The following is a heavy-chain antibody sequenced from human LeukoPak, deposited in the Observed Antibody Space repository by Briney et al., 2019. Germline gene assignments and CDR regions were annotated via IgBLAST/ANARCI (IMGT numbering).Heavy chain of an antibody. D-gene: IGHD2-21*02. CDR3: ATEYCGADCYFDS. CDR1: GGSVSRVSYY. Sequence: NPSETLSLTCTVSGGSVSRVSYYWTWIRQPPGKGLEWIGYIYYSGSSDYNPSLKSRVTISLDTSKNQFSLKLSSVTAADTAVYYCATEYCGADCYFDSWGQGTLVTVSS. J-gene: IGHJ4*02. V-gene: IGHV4-61*01. CDR2: IYYSGSS.